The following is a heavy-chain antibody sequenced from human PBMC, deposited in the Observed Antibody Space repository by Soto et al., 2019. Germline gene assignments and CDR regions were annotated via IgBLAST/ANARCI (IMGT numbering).Heavy chain of an antibody. CDR1: GFTFSNYV. D-gene: IGHD3-3*01. CDR2: ISGSGVST. J-gene: IGHJ6*02. V-gene: IGHV3-23*01. Sequence: GGSLRLSCAASGFTFSNYVMSWVRQAPGKGLEWVSAISGSGVSTYYADSVKGRFTSSRDNSKNTLYLQMNSLRAEDTAVYYCASGETRIRFLEWLGMDVWGQGTTVTVSS. CDR3: ASGETRIRFLEWLGMDV.